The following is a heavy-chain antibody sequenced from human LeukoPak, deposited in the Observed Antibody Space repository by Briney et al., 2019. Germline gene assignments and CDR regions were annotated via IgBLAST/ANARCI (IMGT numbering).Heavy chain of an antibody. D-gene: IGHD6-13*01. CDR1: GGTFSSYA. Sequence: SVKVSCKASGGTFSSYAISWVRQAPGQGLEWMGRIIPILGIANYAQKFQGRVTITADKSTSTAYMELGSLRSEDTAVYYCARDLIAAAGNGFAFDIWGQGTMVTVSS. CDR2: IIPILGIA. CDR3: ARDLIAAAGNGFAFDI. V-gene: IGHV1-69*04. J-gene: IGHJ3*02.